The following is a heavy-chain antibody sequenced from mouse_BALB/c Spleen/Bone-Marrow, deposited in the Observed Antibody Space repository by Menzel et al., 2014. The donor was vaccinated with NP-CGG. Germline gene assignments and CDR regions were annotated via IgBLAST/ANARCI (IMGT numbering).Heavy chain of an antibody. CDR1: GFNIKDTY. V-gene: IGHV14-3*02. CDR2: VDPAIGNT. Sequence: SGAELVKPGASVKLSCTASGFNIKDTYMHWVKQRPEQGLEWIGRVDPAIGNTKYDPNFQGKATITADTSSNTAFLQLSSLTSEDTVAYYCARYLYYGSRSSCFDFCGQGTTLTVSS. J-gene: IGHJ2*01. CDR3: ARYLYYGSRSSCFDF. D-gene: IGHD1-1*01.